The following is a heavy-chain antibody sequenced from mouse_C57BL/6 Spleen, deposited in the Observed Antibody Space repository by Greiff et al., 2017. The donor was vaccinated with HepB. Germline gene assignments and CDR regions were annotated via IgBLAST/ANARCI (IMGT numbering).Heavy chain of an antibody. J-gene: IGHJ2*01. CDR2: IYPGDGDT. V-gene: IGHV1-82*01. D-gene: IGHD4-1*01. CDR3: ASTGTWYFDY. CDR1: GYAFSSSW. Sequence: QVQLQQSGPELVKPGASVKISCKASGYAFSSSWMNWVKQRPGKGLEWIGRIYPGDGDTNYNGKFKGKATLTADKSSSTAYMQLRSLTSEDSAVYFCASTGTWYFDYWGQGTTLTVSS.